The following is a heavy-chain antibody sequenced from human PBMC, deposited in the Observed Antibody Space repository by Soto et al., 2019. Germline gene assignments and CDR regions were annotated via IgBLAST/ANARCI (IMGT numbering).Heavy chain of an antibody. V-gene: IGHV4-4*07. CDR3: VRDGTKTLRDWFDP. D-gene: IGHD1-1*01. CDR1: GASISGYY. J-gene: IGHJ5*02. CDR2: IYATGTT. Sequence: SETLSLTCTVSGASISGYYWSWIRKSAGKGLEWIGRIYATGTTDYNPSPKSRVMMSVDTSKKQFSLKLRSVTAADTAVYYCVRDGTKTLRDWFDPWGQGISVTVSS.